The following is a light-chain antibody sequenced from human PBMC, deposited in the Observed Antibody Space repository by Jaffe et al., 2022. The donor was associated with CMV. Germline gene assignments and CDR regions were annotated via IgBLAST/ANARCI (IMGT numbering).Light chain of an antibody. J-gene: IGLJ2*01. Sequence: SYELTQPPSVSVSPGQTARITCSGDKLGDKYACWYQQKPGQSPVLVIYQDNKRPSGIPERFSGSNSGNTATLTISGTQTMDEADYYCQAWDFNTVVFGGGTKLTVL. CDR1: KLGDKY. V-gene: IGLV3-1*01. CDR3: QAWDFNTVV. CDR2: QDN.